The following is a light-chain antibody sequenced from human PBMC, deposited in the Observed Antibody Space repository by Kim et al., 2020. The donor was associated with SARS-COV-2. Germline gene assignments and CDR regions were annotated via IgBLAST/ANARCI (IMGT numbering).Light chain of an antibody. CDR1: SSDVGGYNY. Sequence: QSITISCTGTSSDVGGYNYVSWYQQHPGKAPKLMIYDVSNRPSGVSNRFSGSKSGNTASLTISGLQAEDEADYYCSSYTSSSTLDVFGTGTKVTGL. V-gene: IGLV2-14*03. CDR2: DVS. CDR3: SSYTSSSTLDV. J-gene: IGLJ1*01.